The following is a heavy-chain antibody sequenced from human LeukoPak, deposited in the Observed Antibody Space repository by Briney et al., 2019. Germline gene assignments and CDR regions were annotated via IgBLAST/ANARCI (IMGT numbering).Heavy chain of an antibody. J-gene: IGHJ3*02. D-gene: IGHD4-17*01. Sequence: ASVKVSCKVSGYTLTELSMHWVRQAPGKGLEWMGGFDPEDGETIYAQKFQGRDTMTEDTSTDTAYMELSSLRSEDTAVYYCATDSLRNDAFDTWGQGTMVTVSS. CDR1: GYTLTELS. CDR3: ATDSLRNDAFDT. V-gene: IGHV1-24*01. CDR2: FDPEDGET.